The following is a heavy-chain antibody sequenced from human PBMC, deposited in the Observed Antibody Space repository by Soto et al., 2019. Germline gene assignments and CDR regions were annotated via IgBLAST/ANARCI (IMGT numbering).Heavy chain of an antibody. CDR2: INPNSGGT. D-gene: IGHD6-6*01. Sequence: ASVKVSCKASGHTFTGYYMHWVRQAPGQGLEWMGWINPNSGGTNYAQKFQGWVTMTRDTSISTAYMELSRLRSDDTAVYYCAREGRSSSPYYYYGMDVWGQGTTVTVSS. J-gene: IGHJ6*02. V-gene: IGHV1-2*04. CDR1: GHTFTGYY. CDR3: AREGRSSSPYYYYGMDV.